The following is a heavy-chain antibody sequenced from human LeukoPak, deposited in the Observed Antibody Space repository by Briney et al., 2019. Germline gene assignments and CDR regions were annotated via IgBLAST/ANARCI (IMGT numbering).Heavy chain of an antibody. V-gene: IGHV1-8*03. J-gene: IGHJ5*02. D-gene: IGHD3-3*01. CDR3: ARAVTSSLYYDFWSGYYSDNWFDP. CDR1: GYTFTSYD. Sequence: ASVKVSCKASGYTFTSYDINWVRQATGQGLEWMGWMNPNSGNTGYAQKFQGRVTITRNTSISTAYMELSSLRSEDTAVYYCARAVTSSLYYDFWSGYYSDNWFDPWGQGTLVTVSS. CDR2: MNPNSGNT.